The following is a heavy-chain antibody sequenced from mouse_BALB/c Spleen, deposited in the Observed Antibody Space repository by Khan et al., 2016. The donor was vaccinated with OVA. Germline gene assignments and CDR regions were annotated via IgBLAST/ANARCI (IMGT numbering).Heavy chain of an antibody. D-gene: IGHD1-1*01. CDR3: ARGDYYGSSSFAY. J-gene: IGHJ3*01. CDR2: ISCYNGST. CDR1: GYSFTGYY. Sequence: LVKPGASVKISCKASGYSFTGYYMHWVKQSHGKSLEWIGYISCYNGSTTYNQKFKGKSTFTVDTSSSTVYMQFNSLTSEDSAVYYRARGDYYGSSSFAYWGQGTLVTVSA. V-gene: IGHV1S34*01.